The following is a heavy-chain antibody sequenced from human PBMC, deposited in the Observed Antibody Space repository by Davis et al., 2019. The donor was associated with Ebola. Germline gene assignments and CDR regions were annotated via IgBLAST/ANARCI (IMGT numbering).Heavy chain of an antibody. CDR2: ITPFNGNT. V-gene: IGHV1-45*02. CDR3: ASPLGSSSRDAFDI. D-gene: IGHD6-13*01. CDR1: GYTFTYRY. J-gene: IGHJ3*02. Sequence: SVKVSCKASGYTFTYRYLHWVRQAPGQALEWMGWITPFNGNTNYAQKFQDRVTITRDRSMSTAYMELSSLRSEDTAMYYCASPLGSSSRDAFDIWGQGTMVTVSS.